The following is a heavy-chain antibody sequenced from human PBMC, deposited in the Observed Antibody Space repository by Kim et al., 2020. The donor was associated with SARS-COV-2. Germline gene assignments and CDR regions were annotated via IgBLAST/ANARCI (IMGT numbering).Heavy chain of an antibody. D-gene: IGHD3-10*01. CDR3: ARDRGDGYIDY. CDR2: IYYNGIT. V-gene: IGHV4-31*03. J-gene: IGHJ4*02. CDR1: GGSIDSGGHH. Sequence: SETLSLTCTVSGGSIDSGGHHWAWIRQHPGKGLEWIGYIYYNGITYFHPSLKSRVAISLDTSKNQFSLNLKSVTSADTAVYYCARDRGDGYIDYWGRGTLVSVSS.